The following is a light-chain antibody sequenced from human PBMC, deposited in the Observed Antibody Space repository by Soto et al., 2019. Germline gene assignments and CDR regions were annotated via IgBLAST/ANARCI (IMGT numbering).Light chain of an antibody. Sequence: QSVLTQPASVSGSPGQSITISCTGTSSDLAIYNYVSWYQQQPGKAPKLMIYQVTNRPSGVSNRFSCSRSGNTASLTISGLQAEDEADYYCSSYTDSSNYVFGTGTKLTVL. CDR2: QVT. CDR1: SSDLAIYNY. V-gene: IGLV2-14*01. CDR3: SSYTDSSNYV. J-gene: IGLJ1*01.